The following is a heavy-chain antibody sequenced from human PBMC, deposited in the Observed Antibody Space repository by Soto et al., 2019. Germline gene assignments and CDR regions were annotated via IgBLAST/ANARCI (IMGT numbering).Heavy chain of an antibody. J-gene: IGHJ6*02. V-gene: IGHV3-30-3*01. CDR1: GFTFSSYA. D-gene: IGHD6-6*01. CDR2: ISYDGSNK. Sequence: GGSLRLSCAASGFTFSSYAMHWVRQAPGKGLEWVAVISYDGSNKYYADSVKGRFTISRDNSKNTLYLQMNSLRAEDTAVYYCARGIYSSSFMDRDYYYYYGMDVWGQGTTVTVSS. CDR3: ARGIYSSSFMDRDYYYYYGMDV.